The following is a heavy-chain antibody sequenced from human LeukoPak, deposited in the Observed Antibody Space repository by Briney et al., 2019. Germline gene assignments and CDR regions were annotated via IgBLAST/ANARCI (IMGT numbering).Heavy chain of an antibody. D-gene: IGHD6-13*01. CDR3: ARYPVAAAGTPH. CDR2: IYYNGST. CDR1: GGSISNSSYY. J-gene: IGHJ4*02. Sequence: PSVTLSLNCTVYGGSISNSSYYWGWIRQPPGRGLEMMGSIYYNGSTNYNPYLKSRVTITINTSKNQFSLMLSSVTAADTAVYYCARYPVAAAGTPHGGQGTRVTVSS. V-gene: IGHV4-39*01.